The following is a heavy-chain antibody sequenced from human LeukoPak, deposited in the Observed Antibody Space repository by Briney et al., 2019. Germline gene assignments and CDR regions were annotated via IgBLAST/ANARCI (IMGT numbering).Heavy chain of an antibody. CDR1: GYTFTSYY. J-gene: IGHJ4*02. D-gene: IGHD1-26*01. CDR3: ATRIPNSGSYSH. CDR2: INPSGGST. V-gene: IGHV1-46*03. Sequence: ASVKVSCKASGYTFTSYYMHWVRQAPGQGLEWMGIINPSGGSTSHAQKFQGRVTMTRDTSTSTVYMELSSLRSEDTAVYYCATRIPNSGSYSHWGQGTLVTVSS.